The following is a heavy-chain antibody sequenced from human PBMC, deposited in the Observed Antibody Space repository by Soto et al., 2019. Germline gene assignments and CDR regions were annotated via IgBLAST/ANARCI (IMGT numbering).Heavy chain of an antibody. CDR2: INTNSGGT. D-gene: IGHD6-19*01. V-gene: IGHV1-2*04. CDR1: GYTFTGYY. Sequence: QVQLVQSGAEVKKPGASVKVSCKASGYTFTGYYMNWVRPDPGQGLEWMGWINTNSGGTKYAQKCKAWVTKRRETSISTAYMEVRRLRTDETAMYYGARAASNGGKNYNYGMDFWGQGTTVTVSS. CDR3: ARAASNGGKNYNYGMDF. J-gene: IGHJ6*02.